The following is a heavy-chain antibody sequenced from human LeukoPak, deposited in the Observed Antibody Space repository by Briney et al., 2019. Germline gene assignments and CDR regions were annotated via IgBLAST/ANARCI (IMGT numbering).Heavy chain of an antibody. Sequence: TGRSLRLSCAASGFTFSSYAMTWVRQAPGKGLEWVSTITVSGTSKYYADSVKGRFTISRDNSKNTLYLHMNSLRAEDTAVYYCAKEKVASGWYSPLDYWGQGTLFTVSS. CDR1: GFTFSSYA. CDR2: ITVSGTSK. V-gene: IGHV3-23*01. CDR3: AKEKVASGWYSPLDY. J-gene: IGHJ4*02. D-gene: IGHD6-19*01.